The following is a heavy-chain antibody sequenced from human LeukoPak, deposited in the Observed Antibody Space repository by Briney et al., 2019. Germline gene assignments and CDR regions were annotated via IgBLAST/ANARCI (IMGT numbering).Heavy chain of an antibody. CDR2: IRHDGRNK. D-gene: IGHD2-15*01. V-gene: IGHV3-33*01. Sequence: GGSLRLSCAASGFTFSSYGMHWVRQAPGKGLEWVAVIRHDGRNKYYADSVKGRFTVSRDNSKNTLSLQMDSLRADDTAAYYCARDRGSDDPIDSWGQGTLVTVSS. CDR3: ARDRGSDDPIDS. CDR1: GFTFSSYG. J-gene: IGHJ5*02.